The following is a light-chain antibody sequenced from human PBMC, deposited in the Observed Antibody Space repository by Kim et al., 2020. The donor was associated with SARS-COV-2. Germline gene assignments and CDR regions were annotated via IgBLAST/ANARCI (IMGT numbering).Light chain of an antibody. J-gene: IGKJ1*01. CDR2: KVS. CDR1: QILVYSDGNIY. Sequence: PASISCRASQILVYSDGNIYLNWFHQRPGQSPRRLIYKVSNRDSVVPDRVSGSGSDSDFTLKISRVEAEDVGVYYCMQGSQWPRTFGQGTKVDIK. CDR3: MQGSQWPRT. V-gene: IGKV2-30*01.